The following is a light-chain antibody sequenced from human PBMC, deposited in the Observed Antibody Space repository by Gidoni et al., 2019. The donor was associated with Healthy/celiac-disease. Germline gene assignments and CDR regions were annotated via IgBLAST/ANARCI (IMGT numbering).Light chain of an antibody. V-gene: IGKV1-39*01. CDR1: QSISSY. CDR2: AAS. CDR3: QQSYSTPRT. J-gene: IGKJ1*01. Sequence: GDRVTITCRASQSISSYLNWYQQKPGKAPKLLIYAASSLQSGVPSRFSGSGSGTDFTLTISSLQPEDFATYYCQQSYSTPRTFGQGTKVEIK.